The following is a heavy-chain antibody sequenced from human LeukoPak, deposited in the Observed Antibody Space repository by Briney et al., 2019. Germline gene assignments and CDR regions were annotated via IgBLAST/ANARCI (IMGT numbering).Heavy chain of an antibody. J-gene: IGHJ4*02. Sequence: GGSLRLSCSASGFTFSSYGMHWVRQAPGKGLEWVAVISYDGSNKYYADSVKGRFTISRDNSKNSLYLQMNSLRTEDTALYYCAKSKTAVTTGYLDYWGQGTLVTVSS. V-gene: IGHV3-30*18. D-gene: IGHD4-17*01. CDR3: AKSKTAVTTGYLDY. CDR2: ISYDGSNK. CDR1: GFTFSSYG.